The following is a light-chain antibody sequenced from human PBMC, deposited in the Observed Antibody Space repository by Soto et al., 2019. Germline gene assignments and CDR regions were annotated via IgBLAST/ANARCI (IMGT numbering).Light chain of an antibody. CDR1: QGISSY. CDR2: AAS. V-gene: IGKV1-9*01. J-gene: IGKJ1*01. Sequence: DIQLTQSPSFLSASVGDRVTITCRASQGISSYLAWYQQKPGKAPKLLIYAASTLQSGVPSRFSGSGSGTEFTLTISSLQPEDFATYSCQQLNGPFGQGTKVEIK. CDR3: QQLNGP.